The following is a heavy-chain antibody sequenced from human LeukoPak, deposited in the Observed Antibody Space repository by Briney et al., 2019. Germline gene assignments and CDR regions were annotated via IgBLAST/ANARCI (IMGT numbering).Heavy chain of an antibody. CDR1: GFTFSSSW. Sequence: GGSLRLPCAASGFTFSSSWMHWVRQAPGKGLVWVSRINSDGSRISYADSVKGRFTISRDNAKNTLYLQVNSLRAEDTAVYYCVREGAHDAFDVWGQGTMVTVSS. CDR2: INSDGSRI. V-gene: IGHV3-74*01. CDR3: VREGAHDAFDV. D-gene: IGHD4/OR15-4a*01. J-gene: IGHJ3*01.